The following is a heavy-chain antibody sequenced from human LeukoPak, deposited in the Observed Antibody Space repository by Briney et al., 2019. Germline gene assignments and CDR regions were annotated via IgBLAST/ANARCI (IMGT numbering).Heavy chain of an antibody. CDR1: GGSISSYY. D-gene: IGHD1-26*01. CDR3: ASRLVGATKEYFQH. V-gene: IGHV4-59*08. Sequence: SETLFLTCTVSGGSISSYYWSWIRQPPGKGLEWIGYIYYSGSTNYNPSLKSRVTISVDTSKNQFSLKLSSVTAADTAVYYCASRLVGATKEYFQHWGQGTLVTVSS. CDR2: IYYSGST. J-gene: IGHJ1*01.